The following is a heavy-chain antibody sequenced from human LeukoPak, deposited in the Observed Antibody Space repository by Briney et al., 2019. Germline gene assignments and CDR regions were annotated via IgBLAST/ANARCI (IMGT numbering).Heavy chain of an antibody. D-gene: IGHD3-22*01. CDR3: AKTWAYYYDSSGYRPIVY. J-gene: IGHJ4*02. CDR2: IRYDGSNK. CDR1: GFTFSSYG. Sequence: GGSLRLSCAASGFTFSSYGMHWVRQAPGKGLEWVAFIRYDGSNKYYADSVKGRFTISRDNAKNTLYLQMNSLRAEDTAVYYCAKTWAYYYDSSGYRPIVYWGQGTLVTVSS. V-gene: IGHV3-30*02.